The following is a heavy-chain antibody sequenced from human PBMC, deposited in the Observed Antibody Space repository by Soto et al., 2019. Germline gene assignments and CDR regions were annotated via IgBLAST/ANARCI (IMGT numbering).Heavy chain of an antibody. D-gene: IGHD6-19*01. CDR1: GFSLSTSGVG. J-gene: IGHJ5*02. V-gene: IGHV2-5*02. Sequence: QITLKESGPTLVKPTQTLTLTCTFSGFSLSTSGVGVGWIRQPPGRALEWLALIYWDDDKRYSPSLKSRLTITKDASINQAVPTTTNMDPVDTATYYCAYIFRDEGVAEADPGSFDPWGQGTLVTVSS. CDR3: AYIFRDEGVAEADPGSFDP. CDR2: IYWDDDK.